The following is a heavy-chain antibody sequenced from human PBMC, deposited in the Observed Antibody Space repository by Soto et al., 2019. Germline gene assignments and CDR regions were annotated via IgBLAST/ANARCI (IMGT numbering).Heavy chain of an antibody. V-gene: IGHV1-69*02. CDR1: GGTFSSYT. CDR2: IIPILGIA. D-gene: IGHD6-13*01. Sequence: QVQLVQSGAEVKKPGSSVKVSCKASGGTFSSYTISWVRQAPGQGLEWMGRIIPILGIANYAQKFQGRVTITADKSTGTAYMGRSSLRSEDTAVYYWAIAAAGPYYYGMDVWGQGTTVTVSS. CDR3: AIAAAGPYYYGMDV. J-gene: IGHJ6*02.